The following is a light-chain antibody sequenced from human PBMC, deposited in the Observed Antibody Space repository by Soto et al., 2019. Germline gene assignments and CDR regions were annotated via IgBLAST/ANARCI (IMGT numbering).Light chain of an antibody. CDR1: QSVSSN. CDR3: QQYNNWPPKYT. CDR2: DAS. Sequence: EIVMTQSPATLSVSPGERATLSCRASQSVSSNLAWYQQKPGQAPRLLIYDASTRATGIPARFSGSGSGTEFTLTISSLQSEDFAVYYCQQYNNWPPKYTFGQGTKPEIK. J-gene: IGKJ2*01. V-gene: IGKV3-15*01.